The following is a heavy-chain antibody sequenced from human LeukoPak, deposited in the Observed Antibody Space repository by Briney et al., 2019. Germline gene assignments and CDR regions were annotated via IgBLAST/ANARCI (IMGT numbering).Heavy chain of an antibody. CDR1: GGTLSRQA. V-gene: IGHV1-69*13. Sequence: SVKASCKASGGTLSRQAVNWVRQAPGQGLEWMGGIIPIFGTANYAQKFQGRVTITADESTSTAYMELSSLRSEDTAVYYCARESYGDYVHAFDIWGQGTMVTVSS. J-gene: IGHJ3*02. CDR2: IIPIFGTA. CDR3: ARESYGDYVHAFDI. D-gene: IGHD4-17*01.